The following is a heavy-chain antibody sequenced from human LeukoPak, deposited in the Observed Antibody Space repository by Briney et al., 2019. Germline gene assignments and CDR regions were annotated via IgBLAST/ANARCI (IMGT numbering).Heavy chain of an antibody. CDR3: ARSLSGYNTDPFFEQ. CDR2: ISSSFAI. Sequence: GGSLRLSCVVPGFSFSSFEMNWVRQAPGKGLEWVSYISSSFAIRYADSVKGRFTISRDHARDSLYLEMNSLRVEDTAVYYRARSLSGYNTDPFFEQWGQGALVTVS. J-gene: IGHJ4*02. CDR1: GFSFSSFE. D-gene: IGHD5-12*01. V-gene: IGHV3-48*03.